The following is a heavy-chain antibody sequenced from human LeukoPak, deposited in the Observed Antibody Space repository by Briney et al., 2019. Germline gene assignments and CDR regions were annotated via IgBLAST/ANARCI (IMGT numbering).Heavy chain of an antibody. Sequence: SETLSLTCAVYGGSFSGYYWSWIRQPPGKGLEWIGEINHSGSTNYNPSLKSRVTISVDTSKNQFSLKLSSVTAADTAVYDCARRSVESSGSSPIDYWGQGTLVTVSS. CDR1: GGSFSGYY. CDR2: INHSGST. V-gene: IGHV4-34*01. J-gene: IGHJ4*02. D-gene: IGHD3-22*01. CDR3: ARRSVESSGSSPIDY.